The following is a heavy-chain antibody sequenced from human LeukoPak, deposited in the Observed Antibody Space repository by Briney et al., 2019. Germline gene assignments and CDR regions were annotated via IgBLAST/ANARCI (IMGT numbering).Heavy chain of an antibody. D-gene: IGHD3-22*01. CDR2: IYHSGST. Sequence: GSLRLSCAASGFTFSSYAMSWVRQPPGKGLEWIGEIYHSGSTNYNPSLKSRVTISVDKSKNQFSLKLSSVTAADTAVYYCARGQWLPVFDFWGQGTLVTVSS. J-gene: IGHJ4*02. CDR3: ARGQWLPVFDF. V-gene: IGHV4-4*02. CDR1: GFTFSSYAM.